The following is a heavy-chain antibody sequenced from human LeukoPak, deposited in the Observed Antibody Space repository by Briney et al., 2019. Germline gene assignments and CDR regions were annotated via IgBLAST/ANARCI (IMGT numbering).Heavy chain of an antibody. J-gene: IGHJ4*02. D-gene: IGHD4-17*01. V-gene: IGHV3-23*01. CDR3: AKPSGESF. Sequence: PGGSLRLSCAASGFTFSSYAMNWVRQAPGKGLEWVSGISSNGDNTYYAGSVKGRFTISRDNSKNMLYLQMNSLRAEDTDVYYCAKPSGESFWGQGTLVTVSS. CDR1: GFTFSSYA. CDR2: ISSNGDNT.